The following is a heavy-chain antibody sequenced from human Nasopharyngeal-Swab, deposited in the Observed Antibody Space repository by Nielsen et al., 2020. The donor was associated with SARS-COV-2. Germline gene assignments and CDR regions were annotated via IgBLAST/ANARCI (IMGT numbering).Heavy chain of an antibody. CDR1: GFTFSSYS. CDR3: ARDDSGWNRGAFDI. J-gene: IGHJ3*02. V-gene: IGHV3-48*02. Sequence: GESLRLSCAASGFTFSSYSMNWVRQAPGKGLEWVSYISSSSSTIYYADSVKGRFTISRDNAKNSLYLQMNSLRDEDTAVYYCARDDSGWNRGAFDIWGQGTMVTVSS. D-gene: IGHD6-19*01. CDR2: ISSSSSTI.